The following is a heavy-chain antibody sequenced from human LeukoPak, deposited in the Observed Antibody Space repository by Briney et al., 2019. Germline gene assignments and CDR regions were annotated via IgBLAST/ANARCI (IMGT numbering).Heavy chain of an antibody. V-gene: IGHV4-34*01. J-gene: IGHJ4*02. CDR3: ARGRITMVRGGHTRSHLKRAPFDY. CDR1: GGSFNGYY. CDR2: INHSGNT. Sequence: SETQSLTCAVYGGSFNGYYWICLRQPPGKGLDWIGEINHSGNTNYIPSLKSRITTSGDTYKTQFSLKLSSVTAADTAVYYWARGRITMVRGGHTRSHLKRAPFDYWGQGTLVTVSS. D-gene: IGHD3-10*01.